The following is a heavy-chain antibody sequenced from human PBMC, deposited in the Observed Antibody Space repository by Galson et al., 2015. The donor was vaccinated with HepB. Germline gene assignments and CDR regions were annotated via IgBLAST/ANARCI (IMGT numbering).Heavy chain of an antibody. Sequence: SVKVSCKASGYTFSSYSITWVRQAPGQGLEWMGWINTYNRNTDHAREFQGRVTMTTDTSTNTAFMDLRSLRSDDTAVYYCARGALVAVVDSTQNNWFGPWGQGTLVTVSS. V-gene: IGHV1-18*01. CDR2: INTYNRNT. CDR1: GYTFSSYS. D-gene: IGHD2-15*01. CDR3: ARGALVAVVDSTQNNWFGP. J-gene: IGHJ5*02.